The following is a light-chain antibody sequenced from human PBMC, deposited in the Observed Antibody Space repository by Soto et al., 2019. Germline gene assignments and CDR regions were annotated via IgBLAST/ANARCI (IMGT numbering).Light chain of an antibody. Sequence: IQMTQSPSSLSASVGDTVTITCRARQTMSFYLNCYQQKPGRTPNLLIYATSSLQSGVPSRFDGSGSGTEFTLTISSLQPDDFATYYCQQSFSTPHTFGQGTKLELK. CDR3: QQSFSTPHT. CDR1: QTMSFY. J-gene: IGKJ2*01. CDR2: ATS. V-gene: IGKV1-39*01.